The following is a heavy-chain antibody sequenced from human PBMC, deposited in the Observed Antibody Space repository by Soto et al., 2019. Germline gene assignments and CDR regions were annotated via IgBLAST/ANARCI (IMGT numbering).Heavy chain of an antibody. J-gene: IGHJ4*02. D-gene: IGHD4-17*01. Sequence: QVQLVESGGGVVQPGRSLRLSCVASGFTFSSYGMHWVRQAPGKGLDWVALISYDGSNKYYADSVKGRFTISRDNSQNTLYLQINSLRPEDTSVYYCAKRNAYGVAALDYWGQGTLVTVSS. CDR2: ISYDGSNK. V-gene: IGHV3-30*18. CDR1: GFTFSSYG. CDR3: AKRNAYGVAALDY.